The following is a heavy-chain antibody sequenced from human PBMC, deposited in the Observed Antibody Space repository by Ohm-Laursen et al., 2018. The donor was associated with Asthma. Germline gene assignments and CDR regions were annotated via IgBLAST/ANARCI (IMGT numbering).Heavy chain of an antibody. CDR2: ISKSTRTI. V-gene: IGHV3-48*04. CDR3: ARDSGGTFDY. CDR1: GFTFSPYS. Sequence: SLRLSCAASGFTFSPYSMNWVRQAPGKGLEWVSYISKSTRTIKYADSVKGRFTISRDNAKNTLYLQVNSLRAEDTAVYYCARDSGGTFDYWGQGTLVTVSS. J-gene: IGHJ4*02. D-gene: IGHD6-19*01.